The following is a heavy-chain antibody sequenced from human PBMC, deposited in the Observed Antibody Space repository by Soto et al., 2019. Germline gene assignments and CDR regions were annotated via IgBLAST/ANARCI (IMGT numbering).Heavy chain of an antibody. V-gene: IGHV3-74*01. CDR2: INGDGSST. J-gene: IGHJ5*01. CDR1: GFIFSSHW. Sequence: HPGGSLRLACAASGFIFSSHWMHWVRQDTGKGLVWVSRINGDGSSTGYADSVKGRFTISRDNAKNTLYLQMSSLRAEDAAVYYCVRAQSGELSLFDSWGREPWSPAPQ. CDR3: VRAQSGELSLFDS. D-gene: IGHD3-16*01.